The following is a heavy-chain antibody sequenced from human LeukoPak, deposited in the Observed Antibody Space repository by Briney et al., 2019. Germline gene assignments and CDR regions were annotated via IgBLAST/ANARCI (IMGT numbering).Heavy chain of an antibody. CDR3: ARDPRGSSGWFVY. CDR1: GFTFSSYW. J-gene: IGHJ4*02. Sequence: GGSLRLSCAASGFTFSSYWMSWVRQAPGKGLEWVANIKQDGSEKYYVDSVKGRFTISRDNAKNSLYLQMNSLRAEDTAVYYRARDPRGSSGWFVYWGQGTLVTVSS. D-gene: IGHD6-19*01. V-gene: IGHV3-7*01. CDR2: IKQDGSEK.